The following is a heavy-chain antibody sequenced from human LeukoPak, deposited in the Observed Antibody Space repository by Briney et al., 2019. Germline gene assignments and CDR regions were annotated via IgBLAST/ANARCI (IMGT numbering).Heavy chain of an antibody. CDR3: ARHLSGSYSFDY. V-gene: IGHV4-34*12. D-gene: IGHD1-26*01. Sequence: PSGTLSLTCAVYGVSFSGYYWSWVRQPPGKGLEWIGQIIYSGSTNYNPSLKSRVTLSLDTSKRHFSLKLNSVTAADTAVYYCARHLSGSYSFDYWGRGTLVTVSS. J-gene: IGHJ4*02. CDR2: IIYSGST. CDR1: GVSFSGYY.